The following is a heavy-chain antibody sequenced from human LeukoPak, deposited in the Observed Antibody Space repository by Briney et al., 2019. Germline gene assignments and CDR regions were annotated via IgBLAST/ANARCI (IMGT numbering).Heavy chain of an antibody. CDR1: GGSFSGYY. D-gene: IGHD2-15*01. CDR2: INHSGST. V-gene: IGHV4-34*01. J-gene: IGHJ6*02. CDR3: ANVAATYYNYYGMDV. Sequence: SETLSLTCAVYGGSFSGYYWSWIRQPPGKGLEWIGEINHSGSTNYNPSLKSRVTISVDTSKNQFSLKLSSVTAADTAVYYCANVAATYYNYYGMDVWGQGTTVTVSS.